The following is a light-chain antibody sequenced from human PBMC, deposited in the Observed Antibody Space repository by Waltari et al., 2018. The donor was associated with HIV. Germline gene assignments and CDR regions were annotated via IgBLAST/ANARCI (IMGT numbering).Light chain of an antibody. V-gene: IGKV4-1*01. CDR1: QSVLYSSNNKNY. Sequence: DFVMTQSPDSLTVSMGERATINCKSSQSVLYSSNNKNYLAWYQQKPGQPPKRLIYWASTRESGVPDRFSGSGSGTDFTLTINSLQAEDVAVYYCQQYYDNPYTFGQGTKLEI. CDR2: WAS. J-gene: IGKJ2*01. CDR3: QQYYDNPYT.